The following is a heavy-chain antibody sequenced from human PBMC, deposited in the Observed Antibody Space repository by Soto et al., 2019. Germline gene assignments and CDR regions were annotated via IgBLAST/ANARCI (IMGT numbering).Heavy chain of an antibody. D-gene: IGHD4-17*01. J-gene: IGHJ5*02. Sequence: ASVKVSCKASGYTFTSYYMHWARQAPGQGLEWMGIINPSGGSTSYAQKFQGRVTMTRDTSTSTVYMELSSLRSEDTAVYYCARSKPYGDYVSGWFDPWGQGTLVTVSS. CDR3: ARSKPYGDYVSGWFDP. V-gene: IGHV1-46*01. CDR1: GYTFTSYY. CDR2: INPSGGST.